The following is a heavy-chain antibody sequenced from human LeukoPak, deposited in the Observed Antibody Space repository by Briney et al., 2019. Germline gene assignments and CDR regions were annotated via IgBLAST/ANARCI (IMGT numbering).Heavy chain of an antibody. CDR1: GFSFSTYA. J-gene: IGHJ6*02. CDR3: AREGDDSSSWSPMDV. Sequence: GGSLRLSCAASGFSFSTYAMSWVRQSPGKGLEWVSVISDSGGHTIYADSVKGRFTISRDNAKNSLYLQMNSLRAEDTAVYYCAREGDDSSSWSPMDVWGQGTTVTVSS. CDR2: ISDSGGHT. V-gene: IGHV3-23*01. D-gene: IGHD6-13*01.